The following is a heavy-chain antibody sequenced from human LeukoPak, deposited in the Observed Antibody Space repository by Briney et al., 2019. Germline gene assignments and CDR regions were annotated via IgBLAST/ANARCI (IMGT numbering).Heavy chain of an antibody. CDR1: GFTFSDYY. V-gene: IGHV3-11*05. D-gene: IGHD3-10*01. J-gene: IGHJ6*02. CDR3: AREAYYGSGVRFSYYYGMDV. Sequence: GGSLRLSCAASGFTFSDYYMSWIRQAPGKGLEWVSYISSSSSYTNYAGSVKGRFTISRDNAKNSLYLQMNSLRAEDTAVYYCAREAYYGSGVRFSYYYGMDVWGQGTTVTVSS. CDR2: ISSSSSYT.